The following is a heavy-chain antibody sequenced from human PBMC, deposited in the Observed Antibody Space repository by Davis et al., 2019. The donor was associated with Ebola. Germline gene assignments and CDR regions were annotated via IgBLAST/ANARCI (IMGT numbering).Heavy chain of an antibody. Sequence: ASVKVSCKASGYTFTNYYMHWVRQAPGQGLEWMGGIIPVFGITRYAPRFQGRASITADESTSTFFMEMSSLRYEDTAVYYCTKSPLFDYWGQGILVTVSS. CDR1: GYTFTNYY. CDR3: TKSPLFDY. V-gene: IGHV1-46*01. CDR2: IIPVFGIT. J-gene: IGHJ4*02.